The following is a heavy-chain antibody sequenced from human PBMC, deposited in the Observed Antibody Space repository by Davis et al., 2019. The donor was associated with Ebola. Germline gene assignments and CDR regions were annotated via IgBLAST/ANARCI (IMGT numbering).Heavy chain of an antibody. Sequence: GGSLRLSCAASGFTFSSYWMSWVRQAPGKGLEWVANIKQDGSEKYYVDSVKGRFTISRDNAKNSLYLQMNSLRAEDTAVYYCARVGEYGDYAPRYNWFDPWGQGTLVTVSS. J-gene: IGHJ5*02. CDR1: GFTFSSYW. CDR2: IKQDGSEK. CDR3: ARVGEYGDYAPRYNWFDP. D-gene: IGHD4-17*01. V-gene: IGHV3-7*01.